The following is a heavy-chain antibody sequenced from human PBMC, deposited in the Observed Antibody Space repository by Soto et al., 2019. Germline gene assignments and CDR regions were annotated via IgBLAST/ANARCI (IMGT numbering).Heavy chain of an antibody. V-gene: IGHV1-18*04. Sequence: QVQLVQSGGEVRKPGASVKVSCKASGYTFTSYGVSWVRQAPGQGLEWMGWIRAYTGYTNYAQKFQGRVTITTDTSTSTAYMELSSLFSDDTAVYYCARASDGYRSGWYVGYFDYWGQGTLVTVSS. CDR3: ARASDGYRSGWYVGYFDY. D-gene: IGHD6-19*01. J-gene: IGHJ4*02. CDR2: IRAYTGYT. CDR1: GYTFTSYG.